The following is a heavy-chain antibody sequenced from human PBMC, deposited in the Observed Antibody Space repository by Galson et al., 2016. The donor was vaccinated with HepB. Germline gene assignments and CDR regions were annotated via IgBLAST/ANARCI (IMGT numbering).Heavy chain of an antibody. CDR3: AKDIGRGTSYYFYGMDV. D-gene: IGHD3/OR15-3a*01. J-gene: IGHJ6*04. CDR1: GFTLDNYA. Sequence: SLRLSCAASGFTLDNYAMHWVRQAPGKGLEWVSGISWNSGAIGYADSVKGRFTVSSDNAKNSLYLQMNSLRAEDTALYYCAKDIGRGTSYYFYGMDVWGKGTTVTVS. V-gene: IGHV3-9*01. CDR2: ISWNSGAI.